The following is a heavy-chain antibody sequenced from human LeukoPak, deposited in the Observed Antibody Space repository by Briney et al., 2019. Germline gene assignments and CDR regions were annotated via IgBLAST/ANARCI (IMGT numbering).Heavy chain of an antibody. CDR2: INPNNGLT. CDR1: GYSVTVYF. CDR3: ARAWGSLYYFDH. J-gene: IGHJ4*02. Sequence: ASVKVSCKASGYSVTVYFLHWVRQAPGQRLEWMGWINPNNGLTNYTQKFKGRVTMTRDTSSATGYMELNRLTSDDTAVFYCARAWGSLYYFDHWGQGTLVTVSS. D-gene: IGHD3-16*01. V-gene: IGHV1-2*02.